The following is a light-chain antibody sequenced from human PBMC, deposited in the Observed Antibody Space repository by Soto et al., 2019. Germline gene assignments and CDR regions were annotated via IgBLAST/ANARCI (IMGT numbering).Light chain of an antibody. V-gene: IGKV3-11*01. CDR1: QSVSSY. J-gene: IGKJ1*01. CDR3: QRRSNWPPWT. CDR2: DAS. Sequence: EIVLTQSPTTLSLSPGERATLSCRASQSVSSYLAWYQQKPGQAPRLLIYDASNRVIGIPARFSGSGSGTVLTLTISSLEPEDFAVYYSQRRSNWPPWTLGQGTKVEIK.